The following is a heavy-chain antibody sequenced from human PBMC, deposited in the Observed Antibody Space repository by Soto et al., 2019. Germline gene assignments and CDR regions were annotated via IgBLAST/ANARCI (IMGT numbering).Heavy chain of an antibody. CDR2: ISSSGGST. CDR3: AKRYCSSTCNFDY. V-gene: IGHV3-23*01. D-gene: IGHD2-2*01. CDR1: GFTFSSYA. J-gene: IGHJ4*02. Sequence: EVQLLESGGGLVQPGGSLRLSCAASGFTFSSYAMSWVRQAPGKGLEWVSAISSSGGSTYYADSVKGRFTISRDNSKNTLYLQMNSLRAEDTAVYYCAKRYCSSTCNFDYWGQGTLVTVSS.